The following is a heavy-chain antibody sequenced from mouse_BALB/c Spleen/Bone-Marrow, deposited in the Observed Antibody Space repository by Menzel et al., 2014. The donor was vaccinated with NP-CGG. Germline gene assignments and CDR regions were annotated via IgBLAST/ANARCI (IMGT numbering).Heavy chain of an antibody. J-gene: IGHJ3*01. D-gene: IGHD2-14*01. V-gene: IGHV1-7*01. CDR1: GFPFTTYW. CDR2: IDPSTGHT. CDR3: ARPYRYDKEFAY. Sequence: QVQLQQPGAELAKPGASVKMSCKASGFPFTTYWMHWFRQRPGQGPEWIGYIDPSTGHTEYNQNFKDKATLTADKSSSTAYMQLSSLTSEDSAVYYCARPYRYDKEFAYWGQGTLVTVSA.